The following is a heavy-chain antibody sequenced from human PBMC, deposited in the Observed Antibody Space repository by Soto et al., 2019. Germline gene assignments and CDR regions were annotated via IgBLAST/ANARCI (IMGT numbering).Heavy chain of an antibody. CDR3: ARDIGMMVAEGLDY. CDR2: IWYDGSNK. D-gene: IGHD6-19*01. J-gene: IGHJ4*02. Sequence: GGSLRLSCAASGFTFSSYGMHWVRQAPGKGLEWVAVIWYDGSNKYYADSVKGRFTISRDNSKNTLYLQMNSLRAEDTAVYYCARDIGMMVAEGLDYWGQGTLVTVSS. CDR1: GFTFSSYG. V-gene: IGHV3-33*01.